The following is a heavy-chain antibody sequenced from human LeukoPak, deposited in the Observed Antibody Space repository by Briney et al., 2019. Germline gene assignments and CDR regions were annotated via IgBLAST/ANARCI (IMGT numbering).Heavy chain of an antibody. J-gene: IGHJ4*02. CDR3: ATENSYEPNYFYY. CDR1: GGTFISYT. Sequence: SVTLSCTASGGTFISYTISWVRQAPGQGKGWMGGTIIIFDAATYSQNSQGRVTITTEESTSTAYMELSSLRSEDTAVYYCATENSYEPNYFYYCGQGALGTVSS. D-gene: IGHD5-12*01. V-gene: IGHV1-69*05. CDR2: TIIIFDAA.